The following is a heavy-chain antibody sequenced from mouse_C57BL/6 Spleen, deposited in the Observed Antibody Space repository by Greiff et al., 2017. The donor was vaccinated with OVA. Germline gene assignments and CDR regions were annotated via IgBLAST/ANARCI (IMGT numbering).Heavy chain of an antibody. CDR2: ISSGSSTI. V-gene: IGHV5-17*01. CDR3: ARGDYSNPGFAY. Sequence: EVKVVESGGGLVKPGGSLKLSCAASGFTFSDYGMHWVRQAPEKGLEWVAYISSGSSTIYYADTVKGRFTISRDNAKNTLFLQMTSLRSEDTAMYYCARGDYSNPGFAYWGQGTLVTVSA. D-gene: IGHD2-5*01. J-gene: IGHJ3*01. CDR1: GFTFSDYG.